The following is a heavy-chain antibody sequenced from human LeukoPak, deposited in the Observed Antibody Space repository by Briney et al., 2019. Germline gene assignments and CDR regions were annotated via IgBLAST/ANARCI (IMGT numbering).Heavy chain of an antibody. V-gene: IGHV4-34*01. CDR2: INHSGST. J-gene: IGHJ3*02. CDR1: GGSFSGYY. CDR3: ARHPPGPDAFDI. Sequence: MTSETLSLTCAVYGGSFSGYYWSWIRQPPGKGLEWIGEINHSGSTNYNPSLKSRVTISVDTSKNQFSLKLSSVTAADTAVYYCARHPPGPDAFDIWGQGTMVTVSS.